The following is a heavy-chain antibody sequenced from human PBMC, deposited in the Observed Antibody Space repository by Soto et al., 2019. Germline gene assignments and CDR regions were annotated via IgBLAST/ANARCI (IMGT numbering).Heavy chain of an antibody. Sequence: SETLSLTCTVSGGSISSSSYYWGWIRQPPGKGLEWIGSIYYSGSTYYNPSLKSRVTISVDTSKNQFSLKLSSVTAADTAVYYCARREYYYDSSGYPHPFDPWGQGTLVTVSS. V-gene: IGHV4-39*01. CDR1: GGSISSSSYY. D-gene: IGHD3-22*01. J-gene: IGHJ5*02. CDR3: ARREYYYDSSGYPHPFDP. CDR2: IYYSGST.